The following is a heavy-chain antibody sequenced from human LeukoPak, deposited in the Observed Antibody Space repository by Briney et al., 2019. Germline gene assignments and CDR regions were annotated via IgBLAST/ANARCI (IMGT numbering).Heavy chain of an antibody. CDR1: GFTFSSYW. CDR3: ARERPYYSSGWYGWFDP. J-gene: IGHJ5*02. CDR2: INSDGSST. V-gene: IGHV3-74*01. Sequence: PGGSLRLSCAASGFTFSSYWMHWVRQAPGKGLVWVSRINSDGSSTSYADSVKGRFTISRDNAKNTLYLQMNSLRAEDTAVYYCARERPYYSSGWYGWFDPWGQGTLVTVSS. D-gene: IGHD6-19*01.